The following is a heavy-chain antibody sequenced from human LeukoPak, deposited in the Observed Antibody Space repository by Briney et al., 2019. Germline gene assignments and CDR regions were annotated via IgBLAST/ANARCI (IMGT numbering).Heavy chain of an antibody. CDR3: AKGVGIAAAGTSDY. V-gene: IGHV3-9*01. Sequence: GGSLRLSCAASGFTFDDYAMHWVRHAPGKGLEWVSGISWNSGSIGYADSVKGRFTISRDNAKNSLYLQMNSLRAKDTALYYCAKGVGIAAAGTSDYWGQGTLVTVSS. CDR1: GFTFDDYA. CDR2: ISWNSGSI. D-gene: IGHD6-13*01. J-gene: IGHJ4*02.